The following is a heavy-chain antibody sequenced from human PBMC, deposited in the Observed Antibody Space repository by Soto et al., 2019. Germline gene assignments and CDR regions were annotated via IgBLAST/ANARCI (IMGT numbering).Heavy chain of an antibody. CDR2: INPNSGGT. CDR3: ARGQAYYYGSGSYYANWFDP. V-gene: IGHV1-2*02. Sequence: ASVKVSCKASGYTFTGYYMHWVRQAPGQGLEWMGWINPNSGGTNYAQKFQGRVTMTRDTSISTAYMELSRLRSDDTAVYYCARGQAYYYGSGSYYANWFDPWGQGTLVTVSS. J-gene: IGHJ5*02. D-gene: IGHD3-10*01. CDR1: GYTFTGYY.